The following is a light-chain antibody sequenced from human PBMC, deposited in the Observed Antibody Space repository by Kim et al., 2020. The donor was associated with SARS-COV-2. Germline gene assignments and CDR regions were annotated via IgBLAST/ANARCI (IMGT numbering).Light chain of an antibody. CDR2: QNS. V-gene: IGLV3-1*01. J-gene: IGLJ2*01. CDR3: QAWDSSTVV. Sequence: GYPGQTASITCSGDKLGDKYACWYQQKPGQSPVLVIYQNSKRPSGIPERFSGSNSGNTATLTISGTQAMDEADYYCQAWDSSTVVFGGGTQLTVL. CDR1: KLGDKY.